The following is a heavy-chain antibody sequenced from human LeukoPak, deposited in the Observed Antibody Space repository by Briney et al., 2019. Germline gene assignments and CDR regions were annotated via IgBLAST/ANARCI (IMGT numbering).Heavy chain of an antibody. D-gene: IGHD3-9*01. J-gene: IGHJ4*02. CDR2: ISSSGSTI. Sequence: GGSLRLSCAASGFTFSNYEMNWVRQAPGKGLEWVSYISSSGSTIYYADSVKCRFTISRDNAKKSLYLQMNSLRAEDTAVYSCARVGYFDQSFDYWGQGTLVTVSS. V-gene: IGHV3-48*03. CDR1: GFTFSNYE. CDR3: ARVGYFDQSFDY.